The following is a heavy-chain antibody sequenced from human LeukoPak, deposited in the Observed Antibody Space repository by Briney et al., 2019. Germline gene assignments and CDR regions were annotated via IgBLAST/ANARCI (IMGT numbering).Heavy chain of an antibody. CDR3: ARDSLTKGGDY. CDR1: GFTFSSYW. D-gene: IGHD3-16*01. V-gene: IGHV3-7*01. Sequence: PGGSLRLSCAASGFTFSSYWMSWVRQAPGKGLEWVANIKHDGSEKYYVASVKGRFTNSRDNAKNSLFLQMNSLRAEDTAVYYCARDSLTKGGDYWGQGTLVTVSS. CDR2: IKHDGSEK. J-gene: IGHJ4*02.